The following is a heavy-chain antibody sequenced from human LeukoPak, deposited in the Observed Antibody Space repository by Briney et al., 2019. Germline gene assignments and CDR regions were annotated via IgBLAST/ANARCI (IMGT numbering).Heavy chain of an antibody. J-gene: IGHJ4*02. CDR2: INPNSGGT. CDR3: ARGKFDY. V-gene: IGHV1-2*02. CDR1: GYTFTGYY. Sequence: ASVKVSCKASGYTFTGYYTHWVRQAPGQGPEWMGWINPNSGGTNYAQNFQGRVTMTRDTSISTVFMELSGLRSDDTAVYYCARGKFDYWGQGTLVTVSS.